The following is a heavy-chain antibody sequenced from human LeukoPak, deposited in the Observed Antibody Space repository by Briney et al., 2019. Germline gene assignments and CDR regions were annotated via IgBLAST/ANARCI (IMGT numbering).Heavy chain of an antibody. CDR1: GYTLTELS. D-gene: IGHD6-19*01. Sequence: ASVKVSCKVSGYTLTELSMHWVRQAPGKGLEWMGGFDPEDGETIYAQKFQGRVSMTEDTSTDTAYMELSRLRSDDTAVYYCARDPTTELAGTRGGYNWFDPWGQGTLVTVSS. J-gene: IGHJ5*02. V-gene: IGHV1-24*01. CDR3: ARDPTTELAGTRGGYNWFDP. CDR2: FDPEDGET.